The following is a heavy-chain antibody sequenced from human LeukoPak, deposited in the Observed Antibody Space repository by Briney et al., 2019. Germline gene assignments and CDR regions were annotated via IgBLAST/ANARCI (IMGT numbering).Heavy chain of an antibody. Sequence: PGRSLRLSCAASGFTFSSYVMHWVRQAPGKGLEWVAIISYDGSNEYYADSVKGRFTISRDNSKNTLYLQMNSLRAADTAVYYCARDKGPSYLSSFAYWGQGTLVTVSS. J-gene: IGHJ4*02. CDR2: ISYDGSNE. CDR3: ARDKGPSYLSSFAY. CDR1: GFTFSSYV. V-gene: IGHV3-30*04. D-gene: IGHD2-2*01.